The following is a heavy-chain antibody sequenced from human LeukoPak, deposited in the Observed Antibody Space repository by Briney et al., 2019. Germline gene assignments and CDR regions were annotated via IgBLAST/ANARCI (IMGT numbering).Heavy chain of an antibody. J-gene: IGHJ6*03. D-gene: IGHD3-16*01. CDR1: GGSISSYY. CDR3: ARDGPRGSYYYYYMDV. CDR2: IYYSGST. V-gene: IGHV4-59*12. Sequence: SETLSLTCTVSGGSISSYYWSWIRQPPGKGLEWIGYIYYSGSTNYNPSLKSRVTISVDTSKNQFSLKLSSVTAADTAVYYCARDGPRGSYYYYYMDVWGKGTTVTVSS.